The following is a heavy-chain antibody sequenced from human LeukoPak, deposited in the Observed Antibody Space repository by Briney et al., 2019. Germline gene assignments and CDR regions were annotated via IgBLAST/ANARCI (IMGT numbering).Heavy chain of an antibody. D-gene: IGHD3-3*01. J-gene: IGHJ6*03. V-gene: IGHV1-8*01. Sequence: ASVKVSCKASGYTFTSYDINWVRQATGQGLEWMGWMNPNSGNTGYAQKFQGRVTMTRNTSISTAYMELSSLRSEDTAVYYCARDRRITIFGVVHYYMDVWGKGTTVTVSS. CDR2: MNPNSGNT. CDR3: ARDRRITIFGVVHYYMDV. CDR1: GYTFTSYD.